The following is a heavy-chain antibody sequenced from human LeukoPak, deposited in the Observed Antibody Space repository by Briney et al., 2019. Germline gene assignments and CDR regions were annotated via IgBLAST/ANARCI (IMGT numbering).Heavy chain of an antibody. Sequence: SETLSLTCTVSGGSISSYYWSWIRQPPGKGLEWIGYIYYSGSTNYNPSLKSRVTISVDTSKNQFSLKLSSVTAADTAVYYSARQVSIAVAGYYYYGMDVWGQGTTVTVSS. CDR3: ARQVSIAVAGYYYYGMDV. CDR2: IYYSGST. J-gene: IGHJ6*02. V-gene: IGHV4-59*08. D-gene: IGHD6-19*01. CDR1: GGSISSYY.